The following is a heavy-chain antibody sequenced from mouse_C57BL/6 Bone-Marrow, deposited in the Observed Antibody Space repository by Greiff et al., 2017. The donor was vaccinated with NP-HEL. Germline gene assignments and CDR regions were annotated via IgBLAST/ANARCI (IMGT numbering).Heavy chain of an antibody. V-gene: IGHV1-58*01. CDR2: IYNWIGYI. J-gene: IGHJ2*01. CDR1: GYTFTSYG. D-gene: IGHD4-1*01. Sequence: LVRPGSSVMMSCKTFGYTFTSYGINWVKQRPGQGLEWIGNIYNWIGYIEYNDKFKGKATLTSDTSSSTAYMQLSSLTSEDSAIYFCARTWDAGYWGQGTTLTVSS. CDR3: ARTWDAGY.